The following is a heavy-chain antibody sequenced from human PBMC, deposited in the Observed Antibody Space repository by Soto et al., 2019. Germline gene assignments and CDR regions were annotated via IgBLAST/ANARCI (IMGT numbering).Heavy chain of an antibody. D-gene: IGHD3-9*01. CDR2: IIPILGIA. J-gene: IGHJ5*02. Sequence: GASVKVSCKASGGTFSSYTISWVRQAPGQGLEWMGRIIPILGIANYAQKFQGRVTITADKSTSTAYMELSSLRSEDTAVYYCARDFSLDGHNIFPSKDQEFDPWGQGTLVTVSS. CDR1: GGTFSSYT. V-gene: IGHV1-69*04. CDR3: ARDFSLDGHNIFPSKDQEFDP.